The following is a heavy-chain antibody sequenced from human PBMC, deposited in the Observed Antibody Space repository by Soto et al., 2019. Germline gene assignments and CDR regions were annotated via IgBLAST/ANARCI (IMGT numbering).Heavy chain of an antibody. J-gene: IGHJ6*03. CDR2: ISGSGGST. Sequence: PGGSLRLSCAASGFTFSSYAMSWVRQAPGKGLEWVSAISGSGGSTYYADSVKGRFTISRDNSKNTLYLQMNSLRAEDTAVYYCAKVRLFGVVSPRFYYYMDVWGKGTTVTVSS. D-gene: IGHD3-3*01. V-gene: IGHV3-23*01. CDR1: GFTFSSYA. CDR3: AKVRLFGVVSPRFYYYMDV.